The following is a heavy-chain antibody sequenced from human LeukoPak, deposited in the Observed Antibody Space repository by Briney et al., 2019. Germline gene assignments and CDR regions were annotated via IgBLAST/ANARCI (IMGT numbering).Heavy chain of an antibody. CDR3: ARGLRDTSGWWGWFDP. J-gene: IGHJ5*02. CDR1: GYSISSGYY. D-gene: IGHD6-19*01. V-gene: IGHV4-38-2*02. CDR2: IYHSGRT. Sequence: PSETLSLTCTVSGYSISSGYYWGWIRQPPGKGLEWIGSIYHSGRTFYNPSLKSRVTMSVDTSKNQFSLILTSVSAADTAVYYCARGLRDTSGWWGWFDPWGQGTLVTVSS.